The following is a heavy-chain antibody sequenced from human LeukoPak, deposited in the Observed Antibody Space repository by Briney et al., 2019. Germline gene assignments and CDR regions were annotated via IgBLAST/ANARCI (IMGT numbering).Heavy chain of an antibody. CDR1: GFTFSSYG. Sequence: GRSLRLACAASGFTFSSYGMHWVRQAPGKGLEWVAVIWYDGSNKYYVDSVKGRLTISRDNPKNTLYLQMSSLRAEDTAVYYCARGRYSSGFVEYWGQGTLVTVS. J-gene: IGHJ4*02. CDR3: ARGRYSSGFVEY. CDR2: IWYDGSNK. D-gene: IGHD6-25*01. V-gene: IGHV3-33*01.